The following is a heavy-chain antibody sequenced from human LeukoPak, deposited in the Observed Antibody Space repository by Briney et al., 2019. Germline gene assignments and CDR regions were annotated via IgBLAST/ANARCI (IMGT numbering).Heavy chain of an antibody. CDR1: GASVGSAGYY. CDR2: IYYISNT. V-gene: IGHV4-61*08. J-gene: IGHJ4*02. D-gene: IGHD1-26*01. CDR3: ARTQSQSGSYRYYFGY. Sequence: SETLSLTCTVSGASVGSAGYYWSWIRQPPGGGLEWIGYIYYISNTNYNPSLKNRVTMSVDPSKNQFSLKLNSVTAADTAVYYCARTQSQSGSYRYYFGYWGQGTLVTVSS.